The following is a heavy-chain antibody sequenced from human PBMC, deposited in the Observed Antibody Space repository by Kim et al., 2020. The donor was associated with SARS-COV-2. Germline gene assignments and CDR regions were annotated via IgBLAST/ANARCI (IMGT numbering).Heavy chain of an antibody. V-gene: IGHV3-13*01. CDR3: ARGKPKQQLVSEFDY. D-gene: IGHD6-13*01. J-gene: IGHJ4*02. Sequence: GSVKGRFTISRENAKNSLYLQMNSLRAGDTAVYYCARGKPKQQLVSEFDYWGQGTLVTVSS.